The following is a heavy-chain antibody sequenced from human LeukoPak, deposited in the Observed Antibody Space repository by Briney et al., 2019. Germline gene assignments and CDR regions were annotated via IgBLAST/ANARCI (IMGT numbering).Heavy chain of an antibody. D-gene: IGHD3-10*01. CDR1: GFALSDYG. Sequence: PGGSLRLSCVASGFALSDYGMSWARQAPGKGLDWISYITMDSVMYYADSVKGRFAISRDNDKNSLYLQMNILRDDDTAVYYCTRGRFQFLGPNDSWGLGALVTVSP. CDR3: TRGRFQFLGPNDS. V-gene: IGHV3-48*02. J-gene: IGHJ5*01. CDR2: ITMDSVM.